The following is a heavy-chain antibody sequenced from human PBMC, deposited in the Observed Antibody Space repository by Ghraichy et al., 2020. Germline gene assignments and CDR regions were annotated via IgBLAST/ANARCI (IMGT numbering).Heavy chain of an antibody. CDR1: GFTFSSYS. V-gene: IGHV3-21*01. Sequence: GGSLRLSCAASGFTFSSYSMNWVRQAPGKGLEWVSSISSSSSYIYYADSVKGRFTISRDNAKNSLYLQMNSLRAEDTAVYYCARDPSYFDEYYYYYGMDVWGQGTTVTVSS. J-gene: IGHJ6*02. D-gene: IGHD3-9*01. CDR3: ARDPSYFDEYYYYYGMDV. CDR2: ISSSSSYI.